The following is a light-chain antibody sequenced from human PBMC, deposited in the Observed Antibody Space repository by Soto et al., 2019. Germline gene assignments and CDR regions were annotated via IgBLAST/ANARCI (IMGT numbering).Light chain of an antibody. CDR2: DVS. CDR3: QQRSNWPRFT. J-gene: IGKJ3*01. Sequence: EKVMTQSRATLSVSPGEESTRFCRRSQSVSSYLAWYQQKPGQAPRLLIYDVSNRATGIPARFRGSGSGTDFTLTISSLEPEDFAVYYCQQRSNWPRFTFGPGTKGDIK. CDR1: QSVSSY. V-gene: IGKV3-11*01.